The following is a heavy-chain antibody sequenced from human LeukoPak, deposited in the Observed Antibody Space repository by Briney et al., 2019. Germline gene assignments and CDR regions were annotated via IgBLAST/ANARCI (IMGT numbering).Heavy chain of an antibody. V-gene: IGHV1-46*01. CDR1: GYTFTSNY. Sequence: ASVKVSCKAFGYTFTSNYMHWVRQAPGQGPEWMGVISPSGGSTTYAQKFQGRVTITADESTSTAYMELSSLRSEDTAVYYCARFEAIDTAMALPDYWGQGTLVTVSS. CDR3: ARFEAIDTAMALPDY. CDR2: ISPSGGST. D-gene: IGHD5-18*01. J-gene: IGHJ4*02.